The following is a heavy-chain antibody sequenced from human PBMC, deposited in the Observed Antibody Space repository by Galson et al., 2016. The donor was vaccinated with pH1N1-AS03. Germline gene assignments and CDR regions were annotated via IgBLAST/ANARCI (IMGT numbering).Heavy chain of an antibody. CDR3: ARGWPDYGGDSFLGWDH. CDR2: ISAYNGNT. D-gene: IGHD4-23*01. V-gene: IGHV1-18*01. J-gene: IGHJ4*02. CDR1: GYTFTNYG. Sequence: SVKVSCKATGYTFTNYGISWVRQAPGQGLEWMGWISAYNGNTNYAQKLQGRVTLTTDTYTSTAYMELRSLRSADTAVYYCARGWPDYGGDSFLGWDHWGQGSPVTVSS.